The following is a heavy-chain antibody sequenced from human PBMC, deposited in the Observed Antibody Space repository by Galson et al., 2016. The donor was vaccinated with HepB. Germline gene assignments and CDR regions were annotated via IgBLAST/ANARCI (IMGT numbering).Heavy chain of an antibody. Sequence: SLRLSCAASRFTFSRNAMHWVRQAPGKGLDWVAAISYDGRDKYYADSVKGRFTISRDNSRNMVYLEMNSLRPEDTAVYYCARDPCGDNDAFDIWGQGTMVSVSS. CDR2: ISYDGRDK. CDR3: ARDPCGDNDAFDI. D-gene: IGHD4-17*01. J-gene: IGHJ3*02. CDR1: RFTFSRNA. V-gene: IGHV3-30-3*01.